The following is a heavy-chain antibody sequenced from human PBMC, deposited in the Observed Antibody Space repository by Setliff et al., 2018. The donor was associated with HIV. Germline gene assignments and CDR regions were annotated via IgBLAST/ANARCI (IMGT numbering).Heavy chain of an antibody. CDR1: GYTFTSYD. Sequence: GASVKVSCKASGYTFTSYDISWVRQAPGQGLEWMGWINPNSGATDYAWRFEDRVTMTSDTSIRTVYMELSSLRSDDTAVYYCARDTAIGWYGESKMSDFWGQGTLVTVSS. D-gene: IGHD3-10*01. CDR3: ARDTAIGWYGESKMSDF. V-gene: IGHV1-2*02. J-gene: IGHJ4*02. CDR2: INPNSGAT.